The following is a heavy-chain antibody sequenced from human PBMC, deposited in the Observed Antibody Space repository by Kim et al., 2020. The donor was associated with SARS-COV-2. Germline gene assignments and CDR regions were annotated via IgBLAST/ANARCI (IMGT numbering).Heavy chain of an antibody. Sequence: GGSLRLSCAASGFTFSGSAMHWVRQASGKGLEWVGRIRSKANSYATAYAASVKGRFTISRDDSKNTAYLQMNSLKTEDTAVYYCTRFTFGGVIASGYWGQGTLVTVSS. V-gene: IGHV3-73*01. CDR3: TRFTFGGVIASGY. CDR2: IRSKANSYAT. CDR1: GFTFSGSA. D-gene: IGHD3-16*02. J-gene: IGHJ4*02.